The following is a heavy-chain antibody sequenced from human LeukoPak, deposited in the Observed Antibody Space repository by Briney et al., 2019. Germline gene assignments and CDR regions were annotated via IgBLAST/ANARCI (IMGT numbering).Heavy chain of an antibody. J-gene: IGHJ4*02. D-gene: IGHD4-23*01. Sequence: GASVKVSCKASGFTFTGYCIHWVRQAPGQGLEWMGWVNPNSGGTNYAQMFQGRVTMTRDTSINTAYMELSGLRSDDTAVYYCARDSYGGNWSLGYWGQGTLVTVSS. CDR1: GFTFTGYC. CDR2: VNPNSGGT. CDR3: ARDSYGGNWSLGY. V-gene: IGHV1-2*02.